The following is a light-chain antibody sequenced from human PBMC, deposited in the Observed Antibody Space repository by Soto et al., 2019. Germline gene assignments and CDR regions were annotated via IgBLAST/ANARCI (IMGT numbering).Light chain of an antibody. CDR3: QQFNTSPWT. J-gene: IGKJ1*01. CDR2: DAS. V-gene: IGKV1-5*01. Sequence: DIQVTQSPPTLSASVGDRVTITCRASQTISTWMAWYQQKPGKAPKLLVYDASTLQSGVASRFSGSGSGTEFTLTISSLQPDDFATYYCQQFNTSPWTFGQGTRWIS. CDR1: QTISTW.